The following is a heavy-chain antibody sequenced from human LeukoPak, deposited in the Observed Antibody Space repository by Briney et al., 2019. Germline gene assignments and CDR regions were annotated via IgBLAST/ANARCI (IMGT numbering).Heavy chain of an antibody. CDR1: GFSVSNYY. J-gene: IGHJ4*02. CDR2: IYSGGNT. V-gene: IGHV3-53*05. Sequence: GGSLSLSCAASGFSVSNYYMSWVRQAPGKGLEWVSVIYSGGNTYYTDSVKGRFTISRDNSKNTLYLQMNSLRAEDTAVYYCARGYDSSGYYSHWGQGTLVTVSS. D-gene: IGHD3-22*01. CDR3: ARGYDSSGYYSH.